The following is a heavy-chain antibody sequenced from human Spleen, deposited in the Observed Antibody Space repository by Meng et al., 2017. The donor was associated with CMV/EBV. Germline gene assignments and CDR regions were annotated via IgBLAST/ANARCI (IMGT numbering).Heavy chain of an antibody. CDR2: IYPGDSDT. Sequence: KVSCKGSGYSFTSYWIGWVRQMPGKGLEWMGIIYPGDSDTRYSPSFQGQVTISADKSISTAYLQWSSLRAEDTAVYYCARAQVYYFDSWGQGTLVTVSS. V-gene: IGHV5-51*01. J-gene: IGHJ4*02. CDR3: ARAQVYYFDS. D-gene: IGHD2-8*01. CDR1: GYSFTSYW.